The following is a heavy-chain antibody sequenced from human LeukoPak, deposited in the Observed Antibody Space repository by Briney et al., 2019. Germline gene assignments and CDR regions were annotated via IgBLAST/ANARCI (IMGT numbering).Heavy chain of an antibody. CDR3: AASPSVAGSDY. CDR1: GLTFSSYG. J-gene: IGHJ4*02. V-gene: IGHV3-30*03. D-gene: IGHD6-19*01. CDR2: ISYDGGNK. Sequence: GGSLRLSCAASGLTFSSYGMHWVRQAPGKGLEWVAVISYDGGNKYYADSVKGRFTISRDNSKNTLYLQMNSLRAEDTAVYYCAASPSVAGSDYWGQGTLVTVSS.